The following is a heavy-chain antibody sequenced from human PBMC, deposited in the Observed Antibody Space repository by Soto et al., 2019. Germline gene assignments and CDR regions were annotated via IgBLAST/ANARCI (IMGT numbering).Heavy chain of an antibody. Sequence: SETLSLTCTVSGGSISSSSYYWGWIRKPQGKGLEWIGRIYYSGSTYYKPSLKSRVTISVDTSKTQFALKLSSVTAAATAVYYGARGDDYWGQGTLVTVSS. V-gene: IGHV4-39*01. CDR1: GGSISSSSYY. D-gene: IGHD2-21*01. J-gene: IGHJ4*02. CDR3: ARGDDY. CDR2: IYYSGST.